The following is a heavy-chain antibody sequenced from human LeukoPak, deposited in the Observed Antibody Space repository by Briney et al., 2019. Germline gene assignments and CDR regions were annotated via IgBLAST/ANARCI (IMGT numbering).Heavy chain of an antibody. D-gene: IGHD2-2*01. Sequence: PSETLSLTCAVHGGSFSGYSWNWIRQPPVKGLEWIGRIYTSGSTNYNPSLKSRVTMSVDTSKNQFSLKLSSVTAADTAVYYCARDLGVYCSSTSCLYYYYYYMDVWGKGTTVTVSS. CDR3: ARDLGVYCSSTSCLYYYYYYMDV. CDR2: IYTSGST. J-gene: IGHJ6*03. V-gene: IGHV4-4*07. CDR1: GGSFSGYS.